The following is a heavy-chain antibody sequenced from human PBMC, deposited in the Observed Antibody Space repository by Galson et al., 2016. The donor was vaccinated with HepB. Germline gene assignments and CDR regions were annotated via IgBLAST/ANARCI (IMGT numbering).Heavy chain of an antibody. V-gene: IGHV3-7*02. D-gene: IGHD4-23*01. Sequence: SLRLSCAVSGFTFSDYWMSWVRQAPGKGLEWVANIKHAGSQKTYVDSVKGRFTISRDNAKNSLFLQLNSLRPEDTAVYFCVRNSAAVGHWGQGTLVTVSS. CDR2: IKHAGSQK. CDR1: GFTFSDYW. CDR3: VRNSAAVGH. J-gene: IGHJ4*02.